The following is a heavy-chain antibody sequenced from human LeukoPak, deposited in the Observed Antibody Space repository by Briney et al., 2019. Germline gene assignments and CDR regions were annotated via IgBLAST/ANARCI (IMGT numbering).Heavy chain of an antibody. D-gene: IGHD6-19*01. V-gene: IGHV4-59*01. CDR3: ARDNIAVAKRVNWFDP. CDR2: IYYSGST. J-gene: IGHJ5*02. CDR1: GGSISSYY. Sequence: SETLSLTCTVSGGSISSYYWSWIRQPPGKGPEWIGYIYYSGSTNYNPSLKSRVTISVDTSKNQFSLKLSSVTAADTAVYYCARDNIAVAKRVNWFDPWGQGTLVTVSS.